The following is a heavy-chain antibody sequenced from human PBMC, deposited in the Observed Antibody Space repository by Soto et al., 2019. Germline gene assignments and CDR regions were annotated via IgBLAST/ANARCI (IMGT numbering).Heavy chain of an antibody. V-gene: IGHV4-4*01. Sequence: QVQLQESGPGLVEPAGTLSLTCTVSNESISNNTWWTWVRQPPGKGLEWIAEIYHTGSTSYSPSLQSRVTISVDKSKNQFSLKVTSVTAADTAIYFCARLGYGDSLYYFDYWGQGALVTVSS. CDR1: NESISNNTW. J-gene: IGHJ4*02. D-gene: IGHD4-17*01. CDR3: ARLGYGDSLYYFDY. CDR2: IYHTGST.